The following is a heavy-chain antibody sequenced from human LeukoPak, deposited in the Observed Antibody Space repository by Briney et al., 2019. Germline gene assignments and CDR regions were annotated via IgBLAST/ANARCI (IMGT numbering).Heavy chain of an antibody. Sequence: GGSLRHSCAASGSTFSSDGMHWVRQAPGKGLEWVAVIWYDGSNKYYVDSVKGRFTISRDNSKNTLYLQMNSLRAEDTAVYYCARDQNEGYGDYFYYFDYWGQGTGVTVSS. V-gene: IGHV3-33*01. CDR1: GSTFSSDG. D-gene: IGHD4-17*01. J-gene: IGHJ4*02. CDR3: ARDQNEGYGDYFYYFDY. CDR2: IWYDGSNK.